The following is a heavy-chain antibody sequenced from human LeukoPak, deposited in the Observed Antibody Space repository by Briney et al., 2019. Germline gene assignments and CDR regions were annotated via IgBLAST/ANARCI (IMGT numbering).Heavy chain of an antibody. J-gene: IGHJ4*02. V-gene: IGHV3-30*18. CDR3: AKGSRQLWWFDY. Sequence: GGSLRLSCAASGFTFSSYGMHWVRQAPGKGLEWVAVISYDGSNKYYADSVKGRFTISRDNSKNMLYLQTNSLRAEDTAVYYCAKGSRQLWWFDYWGQGTLVTVSS. D-gene: IGHD5-18*01. CDR2: ISYDGSNK. CDR1: GFTFSSYG.